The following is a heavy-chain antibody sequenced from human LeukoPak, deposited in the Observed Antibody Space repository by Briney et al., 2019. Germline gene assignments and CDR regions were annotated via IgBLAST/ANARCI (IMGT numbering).Heavy chain of an antibody. D-gene: IGHD3-10*01. CDR1: GYTFTDYY. CDR2: INPKSGDT. CDR3: ARDYYGSGSFSGH. V-gene: IGHV1-2*02. J-gene: IGHJ4*02. Sequence: ASVKVSCKASGYTFTDYYMHWVRQAPGQGLEWMGWINPKSGDTNFAQKFQGRVTMTRDTSTTTAYVELSRLTSDDTAVYYCARDYYGSGSFSGHWGQGTLVTVSS.